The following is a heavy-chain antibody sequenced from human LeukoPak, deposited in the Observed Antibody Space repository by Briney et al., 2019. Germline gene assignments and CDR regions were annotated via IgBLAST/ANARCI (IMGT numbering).Heavy chain of an antibody. V-gene: IGHV4-34*01. Sequence: SETLSLTCAVYGGSFSDFFWGWIRQPPGKGLEWLGEINHSGRTYYNPSLRSRVTISVDTSKNQSSLNLGPVTAADTAAYYCARDVVVVPAAIHYGMDVWGQGTTVTVSS. CDR3: ARDVVVVPAAIHYGMDV. CDR1: GGSFSDFF. J-gene: IGHJ6*02. D-gene: IGHD2-2*01. CDR2: INHSGRT.